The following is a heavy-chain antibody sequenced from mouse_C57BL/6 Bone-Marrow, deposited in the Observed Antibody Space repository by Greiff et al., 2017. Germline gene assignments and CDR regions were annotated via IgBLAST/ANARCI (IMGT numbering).Heavy chain of an antibody. V-gene: IGHV1-4*01. D-gene: IGHD1-1*01. CDR1: GYPFTSYT. Sequence: VQLQQSGAELASPGASVKMSCKASGYPFTSYTMHWVKQRPGQGLEWIGYINPSSGYTKYKQKFKDKATLTADKPSSTAYMQLSRLTSEDSAVYYCASVALDYGDQGTTLTVSS. J-gene: IGHJ2*01. CDR2: INPSSGYT. CDR3: ASVALDY.